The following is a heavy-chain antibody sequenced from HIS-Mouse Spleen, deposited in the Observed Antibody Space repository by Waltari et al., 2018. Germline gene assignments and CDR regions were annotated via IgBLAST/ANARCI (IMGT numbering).Heavy chain of an antibody. V-gene: IGHV3-30*03. D-gene: IGHD3-10*01. J-gene: IGHJ4*02. CDR3: ARHYYGSGSYDY. CDR1: GFTFSSYG. CDR2: ISYDGSNK. Sequence: QVQLVESGGGVVQPGRSLRLSCAASGFTFSSYGIHWVRQAPGKGLEWVAVISYDGSNKYYADSVKGRFTISRDNSKNTLYLQMNSLRAADTAVYYCARHYYGSGSYDYWGQGTLVTVSS.